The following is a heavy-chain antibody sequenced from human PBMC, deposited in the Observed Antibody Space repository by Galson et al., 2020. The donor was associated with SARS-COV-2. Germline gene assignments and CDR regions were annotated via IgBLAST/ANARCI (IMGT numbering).Heavy chain of an antibody. V-gene: IGHV3-15*01. CDR2: IRSKTTGGTA. D-gene: IGHD2-8*01. J-gene: IGHJ4*02. CDR3: TTGSLVWRTASEDH. Sequence: GGSLRLSCTASGFAFNRAWMSWLRQAPGKGPECVGRIRSKTTGGTAEYAATVKGRFTISRDDSNNTLYLDMSSLQAEDTAVYACTTGSLVWRTASEDHWGQGTLVTVSS. CDR1: GFAFNRAW.